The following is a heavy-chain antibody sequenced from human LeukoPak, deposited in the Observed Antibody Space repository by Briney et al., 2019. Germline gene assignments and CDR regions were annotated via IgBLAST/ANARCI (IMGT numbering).Heavy chain of an antibody. CDR3: ARDLGGFGDV. D-gene: IGHD3-16*01. CDR1: GGSISSSSYY. CDR2: IYYSGST. V-gene: IGHV4-39*07. J-gene: IGHJ6*04. Sequence: SETLSLTCTVSGGSISSSSYYWGWIRQPPGKGLEWIGSIYYSGSTYYNPSLKSRVTISVDTSKNQFSLKLSSVTAADTAVYYCARDLGGFGDVWGKGTTVTVSS.